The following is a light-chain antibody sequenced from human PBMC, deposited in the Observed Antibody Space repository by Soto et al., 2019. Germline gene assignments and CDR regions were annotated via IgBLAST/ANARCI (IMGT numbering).Light chain of an antibody. Sequence: DIQMTQSPSTLSASVGDKVTITCRASQSISSWLAWYQQKPGKAPKLLIFDASSLESGVPPRFSGSGSGTEFTLTISSLQPDDFVIYYCQQYNSYSRTFGQGTKVEIK. CDR2: DAS. CDR3: QQYNSYSRT. V-gene: IGKV1-5*01. J-gene: IGKJ1*01. CDR1: QSISSW.